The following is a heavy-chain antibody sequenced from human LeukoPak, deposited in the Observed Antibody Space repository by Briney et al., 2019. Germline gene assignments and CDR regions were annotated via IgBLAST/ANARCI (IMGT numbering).Heavy chain of an antibody. CDR1: GYTFTNYS. Sequence: ASVKVSCKASGYTFTNYSVHWVRQAPGQRLEWMGWINPGNGYTKFSQKFQGRVTITRDTSASTAYMELRSLRSGDTAQYYCARVLDYYFDYWGQGTLVTVSS. CDR2: INPGNGYT. V-gene: IGHV1-3*01. D-gene: IGHD3/OR15-3a*01. CDR3: ARVLDYYFDY. J-gene: IGHJ4*02.